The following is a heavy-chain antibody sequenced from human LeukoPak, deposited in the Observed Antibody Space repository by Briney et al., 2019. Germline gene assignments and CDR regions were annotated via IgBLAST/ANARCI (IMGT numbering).Heavy chain of an antibody. Sequence: ASVKVSCKASGYTFTSYGISWVRQAPGQGLEWMGWINPNNGDTNFDPKFQGRLTLSRDTSISTAYMELGRLRSDDTAVYYCARIKWSAANDWGQGTLVTVSS. CDR3: ARIKWSAAND. V-gene: IGHV1-2*02. CDR2: INPNNGDT. CDR1: GYTFTSYG. D-gene: IGHD6-13*01. J-gene: IGHJ4*02.